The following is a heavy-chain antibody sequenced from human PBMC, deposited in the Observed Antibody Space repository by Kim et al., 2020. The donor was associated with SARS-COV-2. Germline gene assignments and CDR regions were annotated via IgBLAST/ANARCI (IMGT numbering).Heavy chain of an antibody. CDR3: ARDRGSTSDAFDV. J-gene: IGHJ3*01. CDR1: GGSVRSSSHY. D-gene: IGHD2-2*01. V-gene: IGHV4-61*01. CDR2: IFYSGST. Sequence: SETLSLTCTVSGGSVRSSSHYWNWIRQPTGEGLEWIGYIFYSGSTNYNPSLKSRVTISVDTSKNQFSLKLTSVTAADTAMYYCARDRGSTSDAFDVWGQGTMVIVSS.